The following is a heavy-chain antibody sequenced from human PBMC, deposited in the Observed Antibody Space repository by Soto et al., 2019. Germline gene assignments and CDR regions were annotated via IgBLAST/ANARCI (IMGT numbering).Heavy chain of an antibody. Sequence: GGSLRLSCAASGFTVSSNYMSWVRQAPGKGLEWVSVIYSGGSTYYADSVKGRFTISRDNSKNTLYLQMNSLRAEDTAVYYCARDSRKSGSNCSGGSCYSLDYYYYMDVWGKGTTVTVSS. D-gene: IGHD2-15*01. V-gene: IGHV3-66*01. J-gene: IGHJ6*03. CDR1: GFTVSSNY. CDR2: IYSGGST. CDR3: ARDSRKSGSNCSGGSCYSLDYYYYMDV.